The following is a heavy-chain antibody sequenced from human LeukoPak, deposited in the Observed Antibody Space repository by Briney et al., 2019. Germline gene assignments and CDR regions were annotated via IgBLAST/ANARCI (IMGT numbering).Heavy chain of an antibody. J-gene: IGHJ4*02. CDR2: ISGSGGST. V-gene: IGHV3-23*01. CDR1: GFTFSSYA. Sequence: PGGSLRLSCAASGFTFSSYAMSWVRQAPGKGLEWASAISGSGGSTYYADSVKGRFTISRDNSKNTLYLQMNSLRAEDTAVYYCANQYYYGSGSPKRSYYFDYWGQGTLVTVSS. CDR3: ANQYYYGSGSPKRSYYFDY. D-gene: IGHD3-10*01.